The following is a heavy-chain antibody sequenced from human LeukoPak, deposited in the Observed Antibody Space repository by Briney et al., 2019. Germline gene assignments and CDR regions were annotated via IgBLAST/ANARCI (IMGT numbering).Heavy chain of an antibody. V-gene: IGHV1-69*05. J-gene: IGHJ4*02. Sequence: SVKVSXKASGGTFSSYAISWVRQAPGQGLEWMGRIIPIFGTANYAQKFQGRVMITTDESTSTAYMELSSLRSEDTAVYYCARDQLAAGTYDYWGQGTLVTVSS. CDR1: GGTFSSYA. CDR2: IIPIFGTA. CDR3: ARDQLAAGTYDY. D-gene: IGHD6-13*01.